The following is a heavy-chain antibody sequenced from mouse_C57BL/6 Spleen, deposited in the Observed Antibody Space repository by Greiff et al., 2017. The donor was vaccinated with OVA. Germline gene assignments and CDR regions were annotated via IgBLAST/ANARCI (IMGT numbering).Heavy chain of an antibody. CDR2: IYPGDGDT. CDR1: GYAFSSSW. V-gene: IGHV1-82*01. J-gene: IGHJ3*01. Sequence: VQLQESGPELVKPGASVKISCTASGYAFSSSWMNWVQQRPGKGLEWIGRIYPGDGDTNYNGKFKGKATLTADKSSSTAYMQLSSLTSEDSAVYFCARPYSGFDYWGQGTLVTVSA. CDR3: ARPYSGFDY. D-gene: IGHD2-12*01.